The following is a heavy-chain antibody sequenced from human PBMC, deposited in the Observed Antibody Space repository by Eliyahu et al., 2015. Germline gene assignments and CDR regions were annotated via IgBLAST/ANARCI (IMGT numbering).Heavy chain of an antibody. V-gene: IGHV3-33*01. CDR2: XFFDGGIG. CDR1: GFTFRASG. D-gene: IGHD2-8*02. J-gene: IGHJ4*02. Sequence: QVHLVESGGGVVQPGRSLRLXCVASGFTFRASGMHWVRQAPGKGLXWVAXXFFDGGIGAYADSVKGRFTISRDNSKDTLYLQMNSLRAEDTAVYYCARDIGDCSAGRCFSDYIDYWGQGTLVTVSS. CDR3: ARDIGDCSAGRCFSDYIDY.